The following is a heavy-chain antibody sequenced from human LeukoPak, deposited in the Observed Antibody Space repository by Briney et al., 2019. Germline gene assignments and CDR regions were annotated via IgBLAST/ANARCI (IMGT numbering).Heavy chain of an antibody. Sequence: GGSLRLSCAASGFTFSGSAMHWVRQASGKGLEWVGRIRSKANSYATAYAASVKGRFTISRDDSKNTAYLQMNSLKTEDTAVYYCTRHIAVAGNAFDYWGQGTLVTVS. V-gene: IGHV3-73*01. CDR2: IRSKANSYAT. CDR3: TRHIAVAGNAFDY. CDR1: GFTFSGSA. D-gene: IGHD6-19*01. J-gene: IGHJ4*02.